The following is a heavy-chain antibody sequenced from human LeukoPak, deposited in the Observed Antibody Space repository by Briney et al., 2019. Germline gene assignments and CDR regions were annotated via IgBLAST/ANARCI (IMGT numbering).Heavy chain of an antibody. J-gene: IGHJ4*02. CDR2: LYYTGTN. D-gene: IGHD3-16*01. Sequence: PSETLSLTCTVSRGSLRTSSSYWAWIRHPPGKGLEWIGTLYYTGTNYYNTSLKSRVTQSVDTPKNQFSLNLNSVTVADTAVYYCARQSPEFTDYSGGYYFDNWGQGTLVTVSS. CDR3: ARQSPEFTDYSGGYYFDN. V-gene: IGHV4-39*01. CDR1: RGSLRTSSSY.